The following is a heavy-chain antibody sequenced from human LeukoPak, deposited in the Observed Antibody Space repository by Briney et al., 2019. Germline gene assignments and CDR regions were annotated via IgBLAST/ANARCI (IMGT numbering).Heavy chain of an antibody. V-gene: IGHV4-39*07. CDR1: GGSFTSSGFY. Sequence: SETLSLTCTVSGGSFTSSGFYWGWIRQPPGKGLEWIGNIYYGGSAYYNPSLKSRVTISVDTSKNQFSLKLSSVTAADTAVYYCARQPNIVVVDNWFDPWGQGTLVAVSS. J-gene: IGHJ5*02. CDR2: IYYGGSA. CDR3: ARQPNIVVVDNWFDP. D-gene: IGHD2-15*01.